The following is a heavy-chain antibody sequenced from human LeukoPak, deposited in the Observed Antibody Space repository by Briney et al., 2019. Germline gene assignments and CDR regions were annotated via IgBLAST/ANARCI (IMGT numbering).Heavy chain of an antibody. J-gene: IGHJ4*02. Sequence: GGSLRLSCAASGFTLSSYAMSWVRQAPGKGLEWVSAISGSGGSTYYADSVKGRFTISRDNSKNTLYLQMGSLRPEDMAVYYCASLSGGYFDCWGQGTLVTVSS. V-gene: IGHV3-23*01. CDR1: GFTLSSYA. CDR3: ASLSGGYFDC. CDR2: ISGSGGST. D-gene: IGHD3-16*01.